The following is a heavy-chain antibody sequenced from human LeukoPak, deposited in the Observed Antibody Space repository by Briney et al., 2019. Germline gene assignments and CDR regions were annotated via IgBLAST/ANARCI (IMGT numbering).Heavy chain of an antibody. CDR2: IYTTGRT. V-gene: IGHV4-4*09. Sequence: EASETLSLTCSVSGGSVNSYYWSWIRQPPGKGLEWIGYIYTTGRTNYNPSLKSRVTISVGTSKNQFSLKLSSVTAADTAVYYCAKILGSGVWYGFDIWGQGTMVTVSS. D-gene: IGHD7-27*01. CDR3: AKILGSGVWYGFDI. J-gene: IGHJ3*02. CDR1: GGSVNSYY.